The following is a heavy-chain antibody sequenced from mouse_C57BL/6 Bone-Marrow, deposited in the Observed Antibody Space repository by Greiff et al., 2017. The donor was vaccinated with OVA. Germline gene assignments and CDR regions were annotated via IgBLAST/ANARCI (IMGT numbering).Heavy chain of an antibody. CDR1: GFNIKDDY. V-gene: IGHV14-4*01. CDR3: TLIYFDAMDY. CDR2: IDPENGDT. Sequence: VQLKESGAELVRPGASVKLSCTASGFNIKDDYMHWVKQRPEQGLEWIGWIDPENGDTEYASKFQGKATITADTSSNTAYLQLSSLTSEDTAVYYCTLIYFDAMDYWGQGTSVTVSS. D-gene: IGHD2-1*01. J-gene: IGHJ4*01.